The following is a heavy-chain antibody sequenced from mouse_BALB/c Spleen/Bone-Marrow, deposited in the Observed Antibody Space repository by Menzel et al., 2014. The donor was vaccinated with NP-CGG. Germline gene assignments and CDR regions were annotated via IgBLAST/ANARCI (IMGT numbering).Heavy chain of an antibody. CDR2: IYPGDEDI. CDR3: ARKGGLDYAMDY. Sequence: VQLQQSGPELVKPGASVKISCKAFGYAFSTSWMNWVKQRPGQGLEWIGRIYPGDEDINYNGKFKGKATLTVDKFSSTAYMQLSSLTSADSAVYFCARKGGLDYAMDYWGQGTSVTVSS. V-gene: IGHV1-82*01. J-gene: IGHJ4*01. CDR1: GYAFSTSW. D-gene: IGHD2-4*01.